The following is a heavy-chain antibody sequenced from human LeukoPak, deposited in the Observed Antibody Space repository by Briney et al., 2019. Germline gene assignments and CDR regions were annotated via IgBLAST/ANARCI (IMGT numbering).Heavy chain of an antibody. CDR2: ISSSSSYI. J-gene: IGHJ4*02. V-gene: IGHV3-21*01. Sequence: GGSLRLSCAASGFTLSSYSMNWVRQAPGKGLEWVSSISSSSSYIYYADSVKGRFTISRDNAKNSLYLQMNSLRAEDTAVYYCARGGVDIVATITDYWGQGTLVTVSS. CDR3: ARGGVDIVATITDY. D-gene: IGHD5-12*01. CDR1: GFTLSSYS.